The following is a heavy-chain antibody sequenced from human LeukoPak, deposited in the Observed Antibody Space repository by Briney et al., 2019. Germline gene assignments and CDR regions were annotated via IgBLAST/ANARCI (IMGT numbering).Heavy chain of an antibody. D-gene: IGHD3-22*01. J-gene: IGHJ4*02. CDR1: GFTFSSYA. V-gene: IGHV3-23*01. CDR3: AKDRTTTYYYDSSRYYFDY. Sequence: GGSPRLSCAASGFTFSSYAMSWVRQAPGKGLEWVSAISGSGGITYYADSVKGRFTISRDNSKNTLYLQMNSLRAEDTAVYYCAKDRTTTYYYDSSRYYFDYWGQGTLVTVSP. CDR2: ISGSGGIT.